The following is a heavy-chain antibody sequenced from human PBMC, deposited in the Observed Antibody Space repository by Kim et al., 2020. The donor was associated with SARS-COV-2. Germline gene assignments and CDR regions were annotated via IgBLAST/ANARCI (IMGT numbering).Heavy chain of an antibody. Sequence: GGSLRLSCAASGFTFSSYAMSWVRQAPGKGLEWVSAISGSGGSTYYADSVKGRFTISRDNSKNTLYLQMNSLRAEDTAVYYCAKDLSYSSSWYPQWYFDLWGRGTLVTVSS. D-gene: IGHD6-13*01. CDR1: GFTFSSYA. J-gene: IGHJ2*01. V-gene: IGHV3-23*01. CDR2: ISGSGGST. CDR3: AKDLSYSSSWYPQWYFDL.